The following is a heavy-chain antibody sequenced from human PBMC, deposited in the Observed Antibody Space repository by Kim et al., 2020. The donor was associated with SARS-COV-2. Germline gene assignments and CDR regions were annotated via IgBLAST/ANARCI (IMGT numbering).Heavy chain of an antibody. J-gene: IGHJ6*02. V-gene: IGHV3-7*01. Sequence: GGSLRLSCAASGFTFSSYWMSWVRQAPGKGLEWVANIKQDGSEKYYVDSVKGRFTISRDNAKNSLYLQMNSLRAEDTAVYYCARDERDYDILTGYPVYGMDVWGQGTTVTVSS. CDR1: GFTFSSYW. CDR3: ARDERDYDILTGYPVYGMDV. D-gene: IGHD3-9*01. CDR2: IKQDGSEK.